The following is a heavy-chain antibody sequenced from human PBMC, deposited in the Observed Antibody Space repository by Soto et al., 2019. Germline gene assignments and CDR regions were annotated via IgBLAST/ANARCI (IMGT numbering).Heavy chain of an antibody. CDR2: IGGSGGNR. Sequence: EVQLLESGGGLVQPGGSLRLSCAASGFTFNASAMTWVRQAPGKGLEWVSAIGGSGGNRYYAASVRGRFTISRDNSKDTVDLQMNSLRVEDTAVYYCARVASDYINSVDHWGQGILVSVSS. J-gene: IGHJ4*02. V-gene: IGHV3-23*01. CDR1: GFTFNASA. D-gene: IGHD4-4*01. CDR3: ARVASDYINSVDH.